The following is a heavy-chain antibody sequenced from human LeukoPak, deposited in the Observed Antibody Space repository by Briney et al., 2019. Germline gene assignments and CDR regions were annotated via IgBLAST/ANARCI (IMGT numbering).Heavy chain of an antibody. CDR1: GITLSSYS. CDR3: ATVVGASPDYFDY. CDR2: ISSSSSSI. J-gene: IGHJ4*02. V-gene: IGHV3-48*04. Sequence: GGSLRLSCAASGITLSSYSMNWVRQAPGKRLEWVSYISSSSSSIYHADSVKGRFTISRDNAKNSLYLQMNSLRAEDTAVYYCATVVGASPDYFDYWGQGTLVTVSP. D-gene: IGHD3-10*01.